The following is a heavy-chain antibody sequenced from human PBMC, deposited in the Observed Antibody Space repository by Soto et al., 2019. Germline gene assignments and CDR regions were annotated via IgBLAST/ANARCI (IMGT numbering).Heavy chain of an antibody. CDR1: GFTFSSYS. J-gene: IGHJ6*02. CDR3: ARDLAEYYYYYGMDV. Sequence: GGSLRLSCAASGFTFSSYSMNWVRQAPGKGLEWVSSISSSSSYIYYADSVKGRFTISRDNAKNSLYLQMNSLRAEDTAVYYCARDLAEYYYYYGMDVWGQGTTVTVSS. V-gene: IGHV3-21*01. CDR2: ISSSSSYI. D-gene: IGHD6-19*01.